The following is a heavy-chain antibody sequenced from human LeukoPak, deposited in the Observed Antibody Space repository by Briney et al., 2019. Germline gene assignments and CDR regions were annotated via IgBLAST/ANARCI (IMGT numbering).Heavy chain of an antibody. CDR2: ISGSGSTI. V-gene: IGHV3-48*03. D-gene: IGHD3-9*01. Sequence: GGSLRLSCAASGFTFSSYEMNWVRQAPGKGLEWVSYISGSGSTIYYADSVKGRFTISRDNAKNSLYLQMNSLRAEDTAVYYCARDPVRYFDWLHGDYGMDVWGKGTTVTVSS. CDR1: GFTFSSYE. J-gene: IGHJ6*04. CDR3: ARDPVRYFDWLHGDYGMDV.